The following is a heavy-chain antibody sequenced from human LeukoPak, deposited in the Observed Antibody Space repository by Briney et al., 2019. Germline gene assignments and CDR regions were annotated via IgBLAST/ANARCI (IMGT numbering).Heavy chain of an antibody. CDR3: VRGGFFRYSGTSGNY. D-gene: IGHD1-26*01. V-gene: IGHV3-7*01. CDR2: IRQDGGET. J-gene: IGHJ4*02. CDR1: GFLFSNYW. Sequence: GGSLRLSSAAPGFLFSNYWMQWVRQAPGKGLEWVVNIRQDGGETYYVDSVKGRFTIYRDNAQNSLYLQMTSLRVEDMAIYYCVRGGFFRYSGTSGNYWGQGSQVTVSS.